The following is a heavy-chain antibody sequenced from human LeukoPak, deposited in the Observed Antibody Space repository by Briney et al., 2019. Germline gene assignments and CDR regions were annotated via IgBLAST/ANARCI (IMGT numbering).Heavy chain of an antibody. CDR3: ARGSGSYPSLNYYYMDV. J-gene: IGHJ6*03. CDR1: GYSISSGYY. Sequence: PSETLSLTCTVSGYSISSGYYWGWIRQPPGKGLEWIGSIYHSGSTYYNPSLKSRVTISVDTSKNQFSLKLSSVTAADTAVYYCARGSGSYPSLNYYYMDVWGKGTTVTVSS. CDR2: IYHSGST. D-gene: IGHD1-26*01. V-gene: IGHV4-38-2*02.